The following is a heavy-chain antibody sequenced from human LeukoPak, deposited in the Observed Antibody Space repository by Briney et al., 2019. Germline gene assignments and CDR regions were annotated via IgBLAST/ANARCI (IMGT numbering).Heavy chain of an antibody. V-gene: IGHV3-74*01. CDR2: INGDGSSA. CDR1: GLIFSHYS. J-gene: IGHJ4*02. D-gene: IGHD4-17*01. CDR3: ARAFHFGDFFDY. Sequence: PGGSLRLSCAVSGLIFSHYSMHWVRQAPGKGLLWVSGINGDGSSASYGNSVKGRFTISRDNAKNTLFLQMNSLTVEDTAVYYCARAFHFGDFFDYWGQGALVTVSS.